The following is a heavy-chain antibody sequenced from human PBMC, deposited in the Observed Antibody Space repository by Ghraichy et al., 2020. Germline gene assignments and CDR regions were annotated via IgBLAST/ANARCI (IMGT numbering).Heavy chain of an antibody. CDR2: ISWNSGSI. V-gene: IGHV3-9*01. D-gene: IGHD2-8*01. Sequence: LRLSCAASGFTFDDYAMHWVRQAPGKGLEWVSGISWNSGSIGYADSVKGRFTISRDNAKNSLYLQMNSLRAEDTALYYCANLGYCTNGVCPKRAFDIWGQGTMVTVSS. CDR3: ANLGYCTNGVCPKRAFDI. J-gene: IGHJ3*02. CDR1: GFTFDDYA.